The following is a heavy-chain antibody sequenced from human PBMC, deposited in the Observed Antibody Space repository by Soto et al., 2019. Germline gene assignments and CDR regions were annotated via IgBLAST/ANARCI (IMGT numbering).Heavy chain of an antibody. CDR2: VHYSGTT. Sequence: QVQLQESGPGLVKPSETLFLTCTVSGGSISNYCWNWIRQTPGKGLERIGYVHYSGTTSYNPSLKSRVTISLDTSKNQFSLRLNSVTAADTAVYYCARRWSGTDYWGQGTLVTVSS. V-gene: IGHV4-59*12. J-gene: IGHJ4*02. D-gene: IGHD3-10*01. CDR1: GGSISNYC. CDR3: ARRWSGTDY.